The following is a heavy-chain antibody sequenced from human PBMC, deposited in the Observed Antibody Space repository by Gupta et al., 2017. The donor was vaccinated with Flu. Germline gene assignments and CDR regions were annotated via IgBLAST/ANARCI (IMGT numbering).Heavy chain of an antibody. CDR3: ARDTAQTPGMAVSGIDH. J-gene: IGHJ5*02. D-gene: IGHD6-19*01. CDR2: VSWSSGKR. Sequence: EVQLVESVGAVVQPGRSLRLSCAASGFTFDDYAMHWVRQVPGKGLEWVSAVSWSSGKRVYAGSVKGRFTISRDNAKNSLYLQMNSLRPEDTALYFCARDTAQTPGMAVSGIDHWGQGTRVTVSS. V-gene: IGHV3-9*01. CDR1: GFTFDDYA.